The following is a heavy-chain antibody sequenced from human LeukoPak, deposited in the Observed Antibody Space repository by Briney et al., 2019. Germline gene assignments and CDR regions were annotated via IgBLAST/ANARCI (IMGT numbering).Heavy chain of an antibody. CDR3: ARGWGIAAAGTYWFDP. Sequence: PSETLSLTCTVSGGSISSYSWSWIRQPPGKGLEWIGYIYYSGSTNYKPSLKSRVTISVDTSKNQFSLKLSSVTAADTAVYYCARGWGIAAAGTYWFDPWGQGTLVTVSS. V-gene: IGHV4-59*01. D-gene: IGHD6-13*01. CDR2: IYYSGST. J-gene: IGHJ5*02. CDR1: GGSISSYS.